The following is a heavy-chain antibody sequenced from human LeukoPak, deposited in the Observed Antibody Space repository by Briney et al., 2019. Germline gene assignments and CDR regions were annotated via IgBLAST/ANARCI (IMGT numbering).Heavy chain of an antibody. CDR1: GFTFDDYG. Sequence: GGSLRLSCAVSGFTFDDYGMSWVRQAPGKGLEWVAFIRYDGSNKYYADSVKGRFTISRDNSKNTLYLQMNSLRAEDTAVYYCAKKNFDYWGQGTLVTVSS. CDR3: AKKNFDY. J-gene: IGHJ4*02. CDR2: IRYDGSNK. V-gene: IGHV3-30*02.